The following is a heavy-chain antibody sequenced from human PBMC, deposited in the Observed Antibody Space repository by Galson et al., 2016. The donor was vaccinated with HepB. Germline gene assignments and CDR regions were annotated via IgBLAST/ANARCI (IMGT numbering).Heavy chain of an antibody. CDR1: GGSTSIHY. CDR2: IHYTGST. Sequence: SETLSLTCTVSGGSTSIHYWSWIRQPPGKGLEWIGYIHYTGSTDSNPSLKSRVTISLDTSKDQFSLRLTSVTAADTAVYYCARLKVASRGAWFDPWGQGILVTVSA. D-gene: IGHD3-10*01. CDR3: ARLKVASRGAWFDP. J-gene: IGHJ5*02. V-gene: IGHV4-59*11.